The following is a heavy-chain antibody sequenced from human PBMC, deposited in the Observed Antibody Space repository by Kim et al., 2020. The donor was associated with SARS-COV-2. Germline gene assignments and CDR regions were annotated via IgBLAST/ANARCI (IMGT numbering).Heavy chain of an antibody. J-gene: IGHJ4*02. CDR3: LAGPPVPN. CDR1: GFTFSSYW. V-gene: IGHV3-7*01. CDR2: IKQEGSEK. Sequence: GGSLRLSCAASGFTFSSYWMTWVRQGLGKGLEGVANIKQEGSEKYYMDPLRGHFTSSRDNPKNPLYRQMNSWNAEDTRVYYGLAGPPVPNWGRET. D-gene: IGHD2-21*01.